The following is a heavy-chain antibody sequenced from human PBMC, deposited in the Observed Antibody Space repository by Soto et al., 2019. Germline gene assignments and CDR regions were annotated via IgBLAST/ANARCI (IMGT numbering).Heavy chain of an antibody. CDR1: GGSISSSSYY. CDR3: ARAFCSGYYTGAFDI. V-gene: IGHV4-39*07. J-gene: IGHJ3*02. D-gene: IGHD3-3*01. Sequence: SEILSLTCTVSGGSISSSSYYWGWIRQPPGKGLEWIGSIYYSGSTYYNPSLKSRVTISVDTSKNQFSLKLSSVTAADTAVYYCARAFCSGYYTGAFDIWGQGTMVTVSS. CDR2: IYYSGST.